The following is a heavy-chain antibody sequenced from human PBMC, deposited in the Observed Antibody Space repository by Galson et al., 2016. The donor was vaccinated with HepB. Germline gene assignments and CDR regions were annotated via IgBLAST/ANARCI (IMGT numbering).Heavy chain of an antibody. D-gene: IGHD1-26*01. CDR3: ARGSDLGSF. CDR2: IHAGST. V-gene: IGHV3-66*01. J-gene: IGHJ4*02. CDR1: TFSVSGDY. Sequence: SLRLSCAASTFSVSGDYMNWVRQAPGKGLEWVSLIHAGSTYYADSVRSRFIISRDNSENTLYLQMNSLRVEDTAVYYCARGSDLGSFWGQGTLVTVSS.